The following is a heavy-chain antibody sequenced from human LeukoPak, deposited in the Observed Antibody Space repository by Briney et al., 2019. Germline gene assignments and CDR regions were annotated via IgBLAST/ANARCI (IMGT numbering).Heavy chain of an antibody. D-gene: IGHD4-17*01. J-gene: IGHJ4*02. Sequence: PSETLSLTSAVSGGSFSGYYWSWIRQPPGKGLEWIGEINHSGSTNYNPSLKSRVTISVDTSKNPFSLKLSSVTAADTAVYYCARVRTTVTTSIVDYWGQGTLVTVSS. CDR3: ARVRTTVTTSIVDY. V-gene: IGHV4-34*01. CDR1: GGSFSGYY. CDR2: INHSGST.